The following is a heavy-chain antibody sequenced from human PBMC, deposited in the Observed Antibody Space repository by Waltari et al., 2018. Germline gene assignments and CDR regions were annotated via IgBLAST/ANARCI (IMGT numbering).Heavy chain of an antibody. CDR1: GYSISSGYY. V-gene: IGHV4-38-2*01. CDR3: ARFGKWELHH. J-gene: IGHJ4*02. Sequence: QVQLQESGPGLVKPSETLSLTCAVSGYSISSGYYWGWIRQPPGKGLEWIGSIYHSGSNYYNPSLKSRVTISVDTSKNQCSLKLSAVTAADTAVYYCARFGKWELHHWGQGTLVTVSS. CDR2: IYHSGSN. D-gene: IGHD1-26*01.